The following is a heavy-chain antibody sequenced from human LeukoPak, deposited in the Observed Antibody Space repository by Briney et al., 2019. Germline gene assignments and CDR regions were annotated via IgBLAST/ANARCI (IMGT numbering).Heavy chain of an antibody. CDR3: ASTYYYDSSGYYYLDY. D-gene: IGHD3-22*01. Sequence: GASVKVSCKASGGTFSRYAISWVRQAPGQGLEWMGRIIPIFGTANYAQKFQGRVTITTDESTSTAYMELSSLRSEDTAVYYCASTYYYDSSGYYYLDYWGQGTLVTVSS. CDR1: GGTFSRYA. CDR2: IIPIFGTA. V-gene: IGHV1-69*05. J-gene: IGHJ4*02.